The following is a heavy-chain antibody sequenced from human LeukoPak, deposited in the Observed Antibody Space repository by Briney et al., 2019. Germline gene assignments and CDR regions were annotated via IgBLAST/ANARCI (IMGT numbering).Heavy chain of an antibody. CDR3: AREKTTVTKFAGFNWFDP. J-gene: IGHJ5*02. Sequence: GGSLRLSCAASGFTFSSYSMNWVRQAPGKGLEWVSSITSNSIYIYYADSVKGRFTISRDNAKNSLYLQMNSLRAEDTAVYYCAREKTTVTKFAGFNWFDPWGQGTLVTVSS. D-gene: IGHD4-17*01. CDR1: GFTFSSYS. V-gene: IGHV3-21*01. CDR2: ITSNSIYI.